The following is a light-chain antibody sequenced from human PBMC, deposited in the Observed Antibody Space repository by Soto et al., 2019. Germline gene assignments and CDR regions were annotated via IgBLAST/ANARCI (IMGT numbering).Light chain of an antibody. CDR1: SSDVGSYKF. V-gene: IGLV2-23*01. CDR3: CSYAGSSTYV. CDR2: EDN. J-gene: IGLJ1*01. Sequence: QSVLTQPASVSGSLGQSITISCSGTSSDVGSYKFVAWYQQHPEKAPKVMIYEDNKRSTGVSNRFSGSKSGNTASLTISGLQAEDEADYYCCSYAGSSTYVFGSGTKVTVL.